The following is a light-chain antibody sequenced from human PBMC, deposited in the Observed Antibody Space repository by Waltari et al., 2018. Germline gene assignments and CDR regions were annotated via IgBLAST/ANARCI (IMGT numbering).Light chain of an antibody. J-gene: IGKJ4*01. CDR2: DAS. V-gene: IGKV3-11*01. Sequence: EIVLTQSPATLSLSPGERATLSCPASQSVDTFLAWYQQKPGQPPRLLIFDASNRATGIPARFSGFGSGTDFTLTISSLEPEDFAVYYCQQRSNWRLTFGGGTKVEI. CDR1: QSVDTF. CDR3: QQRSNWRLT.